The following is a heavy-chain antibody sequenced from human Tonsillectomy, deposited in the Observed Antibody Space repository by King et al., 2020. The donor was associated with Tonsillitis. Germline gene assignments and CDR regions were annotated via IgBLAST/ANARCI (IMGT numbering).Heavy chain of an antibody. J-gene: IGHJ4*02. CDR2: IYYSGST. CDR1: GGSISSFY. V-gene: IGHV4-59*13. D-gene: IGHD3-10*01. Sequence: QLQESGPGLVKPSETLSLTCTVSGGSISSFYWSWIRQPPGKGLEWIGYIYYSGSTNYIPSLKSRVTISVDTSKNQFSLKLSSVTAADTAVYYCARGRGISPWGGSGNSYFDYWGQGTLITVSS. CDR3: ARGRGISPWGGSGNSYFDY.